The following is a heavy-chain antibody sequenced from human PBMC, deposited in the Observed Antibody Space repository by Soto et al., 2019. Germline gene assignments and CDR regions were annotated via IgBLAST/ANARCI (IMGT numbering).Heavy chain of an antibody. J-gene: IGHJ4*02. Sequence: GGSLRLSCAASGFTFSSYAMHWVRQAPGKGLEYVSAISSNGGRTYYANSVKGRFTISRDNSKNTLYLQMGSLRAEDMAVYYCARDSGSNYDILTGYPSPYFDYWGQGTLVTVSS. CDR2: ISSNGGRT. V-gene: IGHV3-64*01. D-gene: IGHD3-9*01. CDR3: ARDSGSNYDILTGYPSPYFDY. CDR1: GFTFSSYA.